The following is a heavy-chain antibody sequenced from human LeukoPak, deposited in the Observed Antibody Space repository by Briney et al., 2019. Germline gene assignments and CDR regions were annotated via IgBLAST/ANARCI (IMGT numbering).Heavy chain of an antibody. CDR3: TTEGSGWSTFDY. D-gene: IGHD6-19*01. Sequence: GGSLRLSCAASGLTFSNAWMSWVRQAPGKGLEWVGRIKSKTDGGTTDYAAPVKGRFTISRDDSKNTLYLQMNSLKTEDTAVYYCTTEGSGWSTFDYWGQGTLVTVSS. V-gene: IGHV3-15*01. CDR1: GLTFSNAW. CDR2: IKSKTDGGTT. J-gene: IGHJ4*02.